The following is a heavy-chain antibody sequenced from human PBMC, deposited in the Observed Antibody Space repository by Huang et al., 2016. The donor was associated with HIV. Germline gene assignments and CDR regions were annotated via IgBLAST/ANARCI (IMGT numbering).Heavy chain of an antibody. CDR3: ATDLGGYSFDY. J-gene: IGHJ4*02. D-gene: IGHD2-21*02. CDR2: IRFDGGNK. Sequence: QEQLVESGGGVVQPGGSLRLSCATSGFSFSHYGMHWVRQAPGKGLEWVAFIRFDGGNKQYADSAKGRFTISRDNSKKMLFLEMNSLRGDDTAFYYCATDLGGYSFDYWGQGALVSVSS. V-gene: IGHV3-30*02. CDR1: GFSFSHYG.